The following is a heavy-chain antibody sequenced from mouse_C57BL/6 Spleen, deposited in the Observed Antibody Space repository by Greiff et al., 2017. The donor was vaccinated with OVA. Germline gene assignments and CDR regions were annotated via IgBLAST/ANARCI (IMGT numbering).Heavy chain of an antibody. CDR2: IDPSDSYT. CDR1: GYTFTSYW. Sequence: VKLQQPGAELVMPGASVKLSCKASGYTFTSYWMHWVKQRPGQGLEWIGEIDPSDSYTNYNQKFKGKSTLTVDKSSSTAYMQLSSLTSEDSAVYYCARRSLTGFDYWGQGTTLTVSS. CDR3: ARRSLTGFDY. D-gene: IGHD4-1*01. J-gene: IGHJ2*01. V-gene: IGHV1-69*01.